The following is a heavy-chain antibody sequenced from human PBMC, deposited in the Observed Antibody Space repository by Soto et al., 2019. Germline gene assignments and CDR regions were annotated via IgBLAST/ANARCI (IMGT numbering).Heavy chain of an antibody. D-gene: IGHD6-13*01. CDR1: GFTFSTYA. CDR2: ISYDGSNK. J-gene: IGHJ6*02. CDR3: ARDLDQQQIYYYYGMDV. Sequence: QVQLVESGGGVVQPGRSLRLSCAASGFTFSTYAMYWVRQAPGKGLEWVAVISYDGSNKYYADSVKGRFTIFRDNSKNTLYLQMNSLRAEDTAVYYCARDLDQQQIYYYYGMDVWGQGTTVTVSS. V-gene: IGHV3-30-3*01.